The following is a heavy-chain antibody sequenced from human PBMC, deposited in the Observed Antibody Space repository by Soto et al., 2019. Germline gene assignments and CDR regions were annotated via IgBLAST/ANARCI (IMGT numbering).Heavy chain of an antibody. CDR3: ARGGGYESFDY. D-gene: IGHD5-12*01. V-gene: IGHV4-34*01. CDR1: GGSFSGYY. CDR2: INHSGST. Sequence: LSLTCAVYGGSFSGYYWSWIRQPPGKGLEWIGEINHSGSTNYNPSLKSRVTISVDTSKNQFSLKLSSVTAADTAVYYCARGGGYESFDYWGQGTLVTVSS. J-gene: IGHJ4*02.